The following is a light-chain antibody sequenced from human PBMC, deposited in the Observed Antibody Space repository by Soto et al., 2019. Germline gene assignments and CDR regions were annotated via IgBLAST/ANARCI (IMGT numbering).Light chain of an antibody. J-gene: IGKJ4*01. CDR1: QIVAKNY. CDR3: QQYATSPLT. CDR2: DAS. Sequence: EIVLTQSPGTLSLSPGERASLSCRASQIVAKNYLAWYQQKPGQALRLLISDASSRATGIPDRFSGSGSGTDFTLTISRLEAEDFAVYFCQQYATSPLTFGGGTKVEIK. V-gene: IGKV3-20*01.